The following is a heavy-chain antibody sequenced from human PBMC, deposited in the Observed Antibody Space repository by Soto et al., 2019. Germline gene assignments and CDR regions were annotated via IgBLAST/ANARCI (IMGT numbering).Heavy chain of an antibody. CDR3: ARDLAYCSSTSCYTDNDY. CDR2: ISSSSSYI. V-gene: IGHV3-21*01. CDR1: GFTFSSYS. D-gene: IGHD2-2*02. Sequence: EVQLVESGGCLVKPGGSLRLSCAASGFTFSSYSMNWVRQAPGKGLEWVSSISSSSSYIYYADSVKGRFTISRDNAKNSLYLQMNSLRAEYTAVYYCARDLAYCSSTSCYTDNDYWGQGTLVTVSS. J-gene: IGHJ4*02.